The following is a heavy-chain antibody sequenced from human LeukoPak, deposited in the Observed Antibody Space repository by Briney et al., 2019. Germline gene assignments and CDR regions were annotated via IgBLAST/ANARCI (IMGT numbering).Heavy chain of an antibody. CDR3: ARQYCSGGSCYPDY. J-gene: IGHJ4*02. Sequence: KASETLSLTCTVSGGSISSYYWSWIRQPPGKGLEWTGYIYYSGSTNYNPSLKSRVTISVDTSKNQFSLKLSSVTAADTAVYYCARQYCSGGSCYPDYWGQGTLVTVSS. D-gene: IGHD2-15*01. CDR2: IYYSGST. CDR1: GGSISSYY. V-gene: IGHV4-59*08.